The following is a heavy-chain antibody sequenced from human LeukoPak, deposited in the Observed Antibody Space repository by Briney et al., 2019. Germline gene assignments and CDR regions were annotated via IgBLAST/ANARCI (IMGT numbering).Heavy chain of an antibody. CDR2: IYPGDSDT. D-gene: IGHD2-15*01. CDR3: ARRALGYCSGGSCSTSYYFDY. J-gene: IGHJ4*02. V-gene: IGHV5-51*01. CDR1: GYSFTSYW. Sequence: GASLQISCKGSGYSFTSYWIGWVRRLPGKGLEWMGIIYPGDSDTRYSPSFQGQVTISADKSISTAYLQWSSLKASDTAMYYCARRALGYCSGGSCSTSYYFDYWGQGTLVTVSS.